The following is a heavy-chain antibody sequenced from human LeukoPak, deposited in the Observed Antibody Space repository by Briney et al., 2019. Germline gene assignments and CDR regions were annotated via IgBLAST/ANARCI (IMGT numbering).Heavy chain of an antibody. CDR2: IYHSGST. J-gene: IGHJ6*03. D-gene: IGHD3-22*01. CDR3: ARRDLGYYDSSGYYPVYYYYYMDV. CDR1: GGSISSYY. V-gene: IGHV4-59*12. Sequence: SETLSLTCTVSGGSISSYYWSWIRQPPGKGLEWIGYIYHSGSTKYNPSLKSRVTISVDTSKNQFSLKLSSVTAADTAVYYCARRDLGYYDSSGYYPVYYYYYMDVWGKGTTVTISS.